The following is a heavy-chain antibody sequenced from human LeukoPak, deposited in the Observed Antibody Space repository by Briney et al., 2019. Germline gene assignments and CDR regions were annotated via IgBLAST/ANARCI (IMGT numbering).Heavy chain of an antibody. V-gene: IGHV3-23*01. CDR3: AKDPYRASSGLVDY. J-gene: IGHJ4*02. D-gene: IGHD5-12*01. Sequence: QPGGSLRLSCAASGFTFGDYGMSWVRQAPGKGLEWVSSISGSGGTTYYADSVKGRFTISRDNSKNTLYLQMNSLRAEDTAVYYCAKDPYRASSGLVDYWGQGALVTVSS. CDR1: GFTFGDYG. CDR2: ISGSGGTT.